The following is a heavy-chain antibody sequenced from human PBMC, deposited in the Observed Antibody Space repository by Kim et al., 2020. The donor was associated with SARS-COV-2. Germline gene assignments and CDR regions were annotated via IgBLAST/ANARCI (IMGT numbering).Heavy chain of an antibody. CDR3: ARGKVAVAGRWRYYYYYGMDV. V-gene: IGHV3-13*01. Sequence: GGSLRLSCAASGFTFSSYDMHWVRQATGKGLEWVSAIGTAGDTYYPGSVKGRFTISRENAKNSLYLQMNSLRAGDTAVYYCARGKVAVAGRWRYYYYYGMDVWGQGTTVTVSS. CDR2: IGTAGDT. D-gene: IGHD6-19*01. J-gene: IGHJ6*02. CDR1: GFTFSSYD.